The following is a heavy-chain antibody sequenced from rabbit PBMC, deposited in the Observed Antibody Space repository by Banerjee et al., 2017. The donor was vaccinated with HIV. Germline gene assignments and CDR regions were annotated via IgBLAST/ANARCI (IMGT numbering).Heavy chain of an antibody. CDR2: IYASGSGST. V-gene: IGHV1S45*01. CDR1: GFDFSSYYM. D-gene: IGHD4-1*01. J-gene: IGHJ4*01. CDR3: ARDLAGVVGWNLNL. Sequence: QEQLKETGGGLVQPGGSLTLSCKASGFDFSSYYMSWVRQAPGKGLEWIGAIYASGSGSTAYASWAKGRFTISRTASTTVTLQMTSLTAADTATYFCARDLAGVVGWNLNLWGPGTLVTVS.